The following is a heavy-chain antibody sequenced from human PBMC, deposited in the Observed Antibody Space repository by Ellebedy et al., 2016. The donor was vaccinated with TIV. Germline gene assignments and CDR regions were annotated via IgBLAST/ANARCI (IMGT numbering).Heavy chain of an antibody. CDR2: MSYDGSKK. CDR3: ARADYGDYDNY. Sequence: GGSLRLXCAASGFTFSSHGMHWVRQAPGKGLEWVAVMSYDGSKKSYTDSVKGRFTISRDNSKNTLYLQMNSLRAADTAVYYCARADYGDYDNYWGQGTLVTVSS. D-gene: IGHD4-17*01. CDR1: GFTFSSHG. V-gene: IGHV3-30-3*01. J-gene: IGHJ4*02.